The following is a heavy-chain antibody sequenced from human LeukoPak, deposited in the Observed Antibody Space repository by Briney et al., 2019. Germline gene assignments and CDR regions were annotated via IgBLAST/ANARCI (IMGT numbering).Heavy chain of an antibody. V-gene: IGHV3-7*01. Sequence: GRSLRLSCAASGFTFSTFWMSWVRQAPGKGLEWVANVKQDGSEKYYVDSLKGRFTISRDNAKNSLYLQMSGLRAEDTAVYYCARVTGSGSYLDYWGQGALVTVSS. D-gene: IGHD3-10*01. CDR2: VKQDGSEK. CDR1: GFTFSTFW. J-gene: IGHJ4*02. CDR3: ARVTGSGSYLDY.